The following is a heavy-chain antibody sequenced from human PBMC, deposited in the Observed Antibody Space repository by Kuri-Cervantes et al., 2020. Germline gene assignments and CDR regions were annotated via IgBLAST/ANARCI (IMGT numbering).Heavy chain of an antibody. Sequence: GESLKISCAASGFTFSDYYMSWIRQAPGKGLEWVSYISSSGSTIYYADSVKGRFTISRDNAKSSLYLQMNSLRAEDTAVYYCARNNPQLMDGFWGQGTLVTVSS. V-gene: IGHV3-11*01. CDR3: ARNNPQLMDGF. CDR2: ISSSGSTI. D-gene: IGHD1-1*01. J-gene: IGHJ4*02. CDR1: GFTFSDYY.